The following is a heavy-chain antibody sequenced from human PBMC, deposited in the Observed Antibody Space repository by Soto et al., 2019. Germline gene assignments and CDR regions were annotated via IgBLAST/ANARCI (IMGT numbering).Heavy chain of an antibody. Sequence: GGSPRLSCAASGFTFSSYAMSWVRQAPGKGLEWVSAISGSGGSTYYADSVKGRFTISRDNSKNTLYLQMNSLRAEDTAVYYCAKCPDFWSGYYTAARYYFDYWGQGTLVTVSS. CDR1: GFTFSSYA. V-gene: IGHV3-23*01. CDR2: ISGSGGST. J-gene: IGHJ4*02. D-gene: IGHD3-3*01. CDR3: AKCPDFWSGYYTAARYYFDY.